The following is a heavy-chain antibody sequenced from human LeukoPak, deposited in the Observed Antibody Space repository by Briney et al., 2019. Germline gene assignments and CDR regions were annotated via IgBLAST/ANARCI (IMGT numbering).Heavy chain of an antibody. CDR1: GFTFSSYA. CDR2: ISYDGNNK. D-gene: IGHD1-26*01. CDR3: VRAPAYIVGATLDY. V-gene: IGHV3-30*01. Sequence: PGRSLRLSCAASGFTFSSYAMHWVRRAPGRGLEWVAIISYDGNNKYYADSVKGRFTISRDNSKNTLYLQMNSLRAEDTAVYYCVRAPAYIVGATLDYWGQGTLVTVSS. J-gene: IGHJ4*02.